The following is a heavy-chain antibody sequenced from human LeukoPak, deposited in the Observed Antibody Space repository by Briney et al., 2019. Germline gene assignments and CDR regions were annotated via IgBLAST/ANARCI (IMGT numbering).Heavy chain of an antibody. CDR2: ISSSSSTI. V-gene: IGHV3-48*01. CDR1: GFTFSSYS. CDR3: ASSGHYLPNYFDY. J-gene: IGHJ4*02. D-gene: IGHD3-10*01. Sequence: GGSLRLSCAASGFTFSSYSMNWVRQAPGKGLEWVSYISSSSSTIYYADSVKGRFTISRDNSKNTLYLQMNSLRAEDTAVYYCASSGHYLPNYFDYWGQGTLVTVSS.